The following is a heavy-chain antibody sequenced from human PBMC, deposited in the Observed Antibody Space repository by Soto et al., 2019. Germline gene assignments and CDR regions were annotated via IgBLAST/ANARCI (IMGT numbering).Heavy chain of an antibody. D-gene: IGHD6-19*01. J-gene: IGHJ4*02. V-gene: IGHV3-48*02. CDR3: ARGAVTGTSLFDY. CDR1: GFTLTTYS. Sequence: GSLRLSCAVSGFTLTTYSMNWVRQAPGKGLEWISFINKNGFTIYYADSVKGRFTISRDYAKNSLYLQMDSLRHEDTAVYYCARGAVTGTSLFDYWGLGTLVTVSS. CDR2: INKNGFTI.